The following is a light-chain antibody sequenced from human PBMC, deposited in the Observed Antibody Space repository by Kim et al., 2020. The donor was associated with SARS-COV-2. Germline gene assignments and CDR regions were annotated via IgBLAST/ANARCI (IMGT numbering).Light chain of an antibody. J-gene: IGKJ4*01. CDR1: QGISNY. Sequence: ASVGDRVTMTCRASQGISNYLAWYQQKPGKVPRLLIYAASTLQSGVPSRFSGSGSGTDFTLTISSLQPEDVATYSCQKYNSAPQTFGGGTKVDIK. CDR3: QKYNSAPQT. V-gene: IGKV1-27*01. CDR2: AAS.